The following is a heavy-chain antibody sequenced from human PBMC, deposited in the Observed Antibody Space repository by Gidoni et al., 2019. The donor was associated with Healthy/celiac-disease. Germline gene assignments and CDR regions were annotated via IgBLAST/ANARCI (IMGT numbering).Heavy chain of an antibody. CDR1: GGTFRSYA. V-gene: IGHV1-69*01. D-gene: IGHD3-9*01. CDR2: IIPIFGTA. J-gene: IGHJ4*02. CDR3: ARAGTDYDILTGYYAMYYFDY. Sequence: QVQLVQSGAEVKKPGSSVKVSCTAAGGTFRSYAISWVRQAPGQGLEWMGGIIPIFGTANYAQKFQGRVTITADESTSTAYMELSSLRSEDTAVYYCARAGTDYDILTGYYAMYYFDYWGQGTLVTVSS.